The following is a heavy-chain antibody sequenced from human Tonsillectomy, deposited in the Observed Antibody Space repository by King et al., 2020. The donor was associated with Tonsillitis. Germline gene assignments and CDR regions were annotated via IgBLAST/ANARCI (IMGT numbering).Heavy chain of an antibody. CDR2: ISSSSSYM. CDR3: ATSIVATDAYFDY. D-gene: IGHD5-12*01. CDR1: GFTFSTYS. Sequence: VQLVESGGGLVKPGGSLRLSCAASGFTFSTYSMNWVRQAPGKGLEWVSSISSSSSYMYYADSVKGRFTISRDNAKNSLYLQMNSLRAEDTAVYYWATSIVATDAYFDYWGQGTLVTVSS. J-gene: IGHJ4*02. V-gene: IGHV3-21*01.